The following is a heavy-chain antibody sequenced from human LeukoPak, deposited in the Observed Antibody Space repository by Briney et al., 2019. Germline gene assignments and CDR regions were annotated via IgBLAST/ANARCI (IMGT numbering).Heavy chain of an antibody. D-gene: IGHD3-22*01. CDR1: GFTFSSYA. Sequence: PGGSLRLSCAASGFTFSSYAMHWVRQAPGKGLEWVAVISYDGSNKYYADSVKGRFTISRDNSKNTLYLQMNSLRAEDTAVYYCARLGVSSGYYECYFDYWGQGTLVTVSS. CDR2: ISYDGSNK. V-gene: IGHV3-30-3*01. CDR3: ARLGVSSGYYECYFDY. J-gene: IGHJ4*02.